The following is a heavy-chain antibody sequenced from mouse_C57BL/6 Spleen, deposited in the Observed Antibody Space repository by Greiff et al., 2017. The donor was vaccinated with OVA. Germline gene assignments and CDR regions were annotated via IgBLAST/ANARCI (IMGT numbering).Heavy chain of an antibody. V-gene: IGHV2-2*01. J-gene: IGHJ4*01. CDR3: AGRGESNPSYAMDY. CDR2: IWSGGST. Sequence: QVQLQQSGPGLVQPSQSLSITCTVSGFSLTSYGVHWVRQSPGKGLEWLGVIWSGGSTDYNAAFISRLSISKDNSKSQVFFKMHSLQADDTAIYYCAGRGESNPSYAMDYWGQGTSVTVSS. CDR1: GFSLTSYG. D-gene: IGHD1-3*01.